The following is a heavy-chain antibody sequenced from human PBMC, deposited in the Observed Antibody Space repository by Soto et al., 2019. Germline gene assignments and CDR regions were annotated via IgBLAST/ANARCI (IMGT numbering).Heavy chain of an antibody. CDR2: IYYSGST. V-gene: IGHV4-59*08. D-gene: IGHD1-1*01. Sequence: QVQLQESGPGLVKPSETLSLTCTVSGGSISSYYWSWIRQPPGKGLEWIGYIYYSGSTNYNPSLKSRVTISVDTSKNQFSLKLSSVTAADTAVYYCARAQLERRPEGRGDYYYYYMDVWGKGTTVTVSS. J-gene: IGHJ6*03. CDR3: ARAQLERRPEGRGDYYYYYMDV. CDR1: GGSISSYY.